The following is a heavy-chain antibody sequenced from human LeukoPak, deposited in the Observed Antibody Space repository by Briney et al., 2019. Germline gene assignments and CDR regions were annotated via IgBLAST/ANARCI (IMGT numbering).Heavy chain of an antibody. V-gene: IGHV1-69*04. CDR2: IIPIFGIT. J-gene: IGHJ4*02. CDR3: AQGPHDYGDFVFF. D-gene: IGHD4-17*01. Sequence: SSVKVSCKASGDTFDRFAITWVRLAPGQGLDWMGRIIPIFGITHYAPHFQGRLTMTADTSTKTAYMELSSLRSDDTAVYYCAQGPHDYGDFVFFWGQGTLVTVTS. CDR1: GDTFDRFA.